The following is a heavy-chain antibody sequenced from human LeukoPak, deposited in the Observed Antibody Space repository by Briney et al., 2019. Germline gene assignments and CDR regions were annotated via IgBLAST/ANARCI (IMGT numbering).Heavy chain of an antibody. Sequence: SETLSLTCTVSGGSISSYYWSWIRQPPGKGLEWIGYIYTSGSTNYNPSLKSRVTISVATSKNQFSLKLSSVTAADTAVYYCARLVDTAMGIFDYWGQGTLVTVSS. CDR2: IYTSGST. D-gene: IGHD5-18*01. J-gene: IGHJ4*02. CDR1: GGSISSYY. V-gene: IGHV4-4*08. CDR3: ARLVDTAMGIFDY.